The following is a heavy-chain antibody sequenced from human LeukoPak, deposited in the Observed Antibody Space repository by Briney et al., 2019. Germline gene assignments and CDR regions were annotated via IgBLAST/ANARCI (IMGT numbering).Heavy chain of an antibody. V-gene: IGHV3-21*01. D-gene: IGHD6-13*01. CDR1: EFTFSSYS. J-gene: IGHJ4*02. CDR3: ARGRGIAASYFDY. Sequence: NTGGSLRLSCAASEFTFSSYSLNWVRQAPGKGLEWVSSISSSSSYIYYADSVKGRFTISRDNAKSSLYLQMNSLRAEDTAVYYCARGRGIAASYFDYWGQGTLVTVSS. CDR2: ISSSSSYI.